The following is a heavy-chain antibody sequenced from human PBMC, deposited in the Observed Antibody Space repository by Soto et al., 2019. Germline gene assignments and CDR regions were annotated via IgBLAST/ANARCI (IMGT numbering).Heavy chain of an antibody. CDR2: INPIRGIA. V-gene: IGHV1-69*02. CDR3: ARHLAAGDV. D-gene: IGHD2-8*02. J-gene: IGHJ4*02. CDR1: GGTFSSYT. Sequence: GAPVKVSCKASGGTFSSYTISWVRQAPGQGLEWMGIINPIRGIANYAQKFQGRITFTVDKSTSTVYMELSSLRSEDTAMYYCARHLAAGDVWGQGTLVTVSS.